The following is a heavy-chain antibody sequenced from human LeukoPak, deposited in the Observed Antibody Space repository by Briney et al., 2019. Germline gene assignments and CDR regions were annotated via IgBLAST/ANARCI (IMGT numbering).Heavy chain of an antibody. Sequence: SETLSLTCTVSGGSISNYHWSWLRQPAGKGLEWIGQIHTSGCTNYNPPLKSRVTMSIDTPENQVSLTIRSVTAADTAIYYCARRDIGTGWSFDYWGQGTPVTVSS. CDR2: IHTSGCT. D-gene: IGHD6-19*01. J-gene: IGHJ4*02. CDR1: GGSISNYH. V-gene: IGHV4-4*07. CDR3: ARRDIGTGWSFDY.